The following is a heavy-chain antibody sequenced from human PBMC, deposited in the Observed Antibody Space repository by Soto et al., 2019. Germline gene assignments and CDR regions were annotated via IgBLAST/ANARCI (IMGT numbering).Heavy chain of an antibody. V-gene: IGHV3-53*01. D-gene: IGHD3-22*01. Sequence: EVQLVESGGGLIQPGGSLRLSCAASGFTVSSNYMSWVRQAPGKGLEWVSVIYSGGITYYADSVKGRFTISRDNSKNTVYLQMNSLRAEDTAVYYCARDRVESGYPEYFQHWGQGTLVTVSS. CDR3: ARDRVESGYPEYFQH. CDR1: GFTVSSNY. J-gene: IGHJ1*01. CDR2: IYSGGIT.